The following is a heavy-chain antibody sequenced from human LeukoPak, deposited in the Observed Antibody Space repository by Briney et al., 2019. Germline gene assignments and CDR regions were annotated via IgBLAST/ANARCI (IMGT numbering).Heavy chain of an antibody. CDR1: GGSISSGGYY. V-gene: IGHV4-30-2*01. J-gene: IGHJ4*02. CDR2: IYHSGST. CDR3: ARGGGIAEWYYFDY. Sequence: SETLSLTCTVSGGSISSGGYYWSWIRQPPGKGLEWIGYIYHSGSTYYNPSLKSRVTISVDRSKNQFSLKLSSVTAADTAVYYCARGGGIAEWYYFDYWGQGTLVTVSS. D-gene: IGHD6-13*01.